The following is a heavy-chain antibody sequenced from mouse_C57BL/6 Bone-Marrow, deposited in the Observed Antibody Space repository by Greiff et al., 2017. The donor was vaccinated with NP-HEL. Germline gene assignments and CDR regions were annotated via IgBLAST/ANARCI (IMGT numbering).Heavy chain of an antibody. J-gene: IGHJ1*03. CDR2: INPSTGGT. D-gene: IGHD2-5*01. Sequence: EVQLQQSGPELVKPGASVKISCKASGYSFTGYYMNWVKQSPEKSLEWIGEINPSTGGTTYNQKFKAKATLTVDKSSSTAYMQLKSLTSEDSAVYYCANYDSNRDVWGTGTTVTVSS. CDR1: GYSFTGYY. V-gene: IGHV1-42*01. CDR3: ANYDSNRDV.